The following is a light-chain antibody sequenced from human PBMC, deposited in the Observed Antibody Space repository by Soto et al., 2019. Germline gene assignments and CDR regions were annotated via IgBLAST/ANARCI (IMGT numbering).Light chain of an antibody. V-gene: IGKV1D-12*01. J-gene: IGKJ5*01. CDR2: DAN. CDR1: QGIKSW. Sequence: DIQMTQSPSSVSASVGDRVIITCRASQGIKSWLAWYQQKPGSAPKLLIYDANTLQSGVPSRFSGSGSGTDFILTIRSLQPEDCATYYCQQADSFPITFGQGTLLEIK. CDR3: QQADSFPIT.